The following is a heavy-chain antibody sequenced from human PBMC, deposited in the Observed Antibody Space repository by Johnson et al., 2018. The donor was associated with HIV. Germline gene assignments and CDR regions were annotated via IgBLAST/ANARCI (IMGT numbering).Heavy chain of an antibody. CDR1: GFTLSSYD. V-gene: IGHV3-48*04. CDR3: ARGGFTMIVVAY. CDR2: ISTSGSTK. D-gene: IGHD3-22*01. J-gene: IGHJ3*01. Sequence: VQLVESGGGLVQPGGSLRLSCAASGFTLSSYDIHWVRQATGKGLEWVSYISTSGSTKYYADSVKGRFTISRDNAKKSLYLQMNSLRAEDTAVYYCARGGFTMIVVAYWGQGTMVTVSS.